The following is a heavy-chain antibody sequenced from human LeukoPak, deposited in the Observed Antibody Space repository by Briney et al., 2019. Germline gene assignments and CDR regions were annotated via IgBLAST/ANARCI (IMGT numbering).Heavy chain of an antibody. D-gene: IGHD3-22*01. Sequence: SQTLSLTCSVSGDSLISGGYSWSWIRQSPGKGLEWIGYIYYVGSTSYNPSLRSRVTMSVDTSKNQFSLNLTSVTAADTAVYYCARGGRSAWFHVWGQGTLVTVSS. CDR2: IYYVGST. CDR3: ARGGRSAWFHV. CDR1: GDSLISGGYS. V-gene: IGHV4-30-4*07. J-gene: IGHJ4*02.